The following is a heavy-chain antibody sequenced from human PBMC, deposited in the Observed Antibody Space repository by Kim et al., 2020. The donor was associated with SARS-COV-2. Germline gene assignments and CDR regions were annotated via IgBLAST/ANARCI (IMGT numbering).Heavy chain of an antibody. CDR3: ARDQAVGTSHYFDY. Sequence: SETLSLTCTVSGDSISSGGFHWSWIRQRPGKGLEWIGDIYNSGSTYYNPSLKSRVSISVDTSKNQFSLKLSSVTAADTAVYYCARDQAVGTSHYFDYWGQGSLVTVSS. CDR2: IYNSGST. CDR1: GDSISSGGFH. D-gene: IGHD6-13*01. J-gene: IGHJ4*02. V-gene: IGHV4-31*03.